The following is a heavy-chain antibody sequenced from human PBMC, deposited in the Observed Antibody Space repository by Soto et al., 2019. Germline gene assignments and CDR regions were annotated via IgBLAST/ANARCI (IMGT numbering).Heavy chain of an antibody. Sequence: EVQLVESGGGSVQPGGSLRLSCAASGFTFCSYWMHWVRQAPGKGLVWVSRIKSDGSGTSYADSVKGRLTISRDNAKNTLYLQMNSLRAEDTAVYYCARGDSDYYDGNGYLGRHWGQGTLVTVSS. J-gene: IGHJ4*02. CDR1: GFTFCSYW. V-gene: IGHV3-74*01. CDR3: ARGDSDYYDGNGYLGRH. CDR2: IKSDGSGT. D-gene: IGHD3-22*01.